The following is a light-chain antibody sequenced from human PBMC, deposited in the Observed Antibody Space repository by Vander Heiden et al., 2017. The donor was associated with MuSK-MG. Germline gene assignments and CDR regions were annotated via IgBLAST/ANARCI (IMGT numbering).Light chain of an antibody. CDR1: NSNIGVNT. CDR3: AAWDDSLNGPV. CDR2: SNN. Sequence: QSVLTQPPSASGTPGQSVTISCSGSNSNIGVNTVNWYQQLPGTAPKLLIYSNNQRPSVVPDRFSGSKSGTSASLAISGLQSEDETDYYCAAWDDSLNGPVFGGGAKLTVL. J-gene: IGLJ2*01. V-gene: IGLV1-44*01.